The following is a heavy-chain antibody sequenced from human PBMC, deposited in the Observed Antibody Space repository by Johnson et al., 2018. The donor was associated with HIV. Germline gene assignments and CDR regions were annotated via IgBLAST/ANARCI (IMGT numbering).Heavy chain of an antibody. CDR1: GFTFRSYW. V-gene: IGHV3-30*02. D-gene: IGHD7-27*01. Sequence: QVQLVESGGGLVQPGGSLRISCAASGFTFRSYWMSWVRQAPGQGLEWVSFIRFDGSNKYFADSVKGRFTISRDNSKNTLYLQMNSMTAADTAIYYCARDSTPWGGDEVGYAFDVWGQGTTVVVS. J-gene: IGHJ3*01. CDR3: ARDSTPWGGDEVGYAFDV. CDR2: IRFDGSNK.